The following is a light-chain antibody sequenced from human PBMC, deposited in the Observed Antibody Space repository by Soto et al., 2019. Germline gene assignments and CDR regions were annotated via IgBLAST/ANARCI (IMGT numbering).Light chain of an antibody. CDR3: SSYADSNNLL. CDR2: EVT. Sequence: QSVLTQPPSAAGSPGQSLTISCTGTSSDVGGSNYVSWYQQHAGKAPKLMIYEVTKRPSGVPDRFSGSKSGNTASLTVSGLQAEDEADYYCSSYADSNNLLFGGGTKVTVL. V-gene: IGLV2-8*01. CDR1: SSDVGGSNY. J-gene: IGLJ3*02.